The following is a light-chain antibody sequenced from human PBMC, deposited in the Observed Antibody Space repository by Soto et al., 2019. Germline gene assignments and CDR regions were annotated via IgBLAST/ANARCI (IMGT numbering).Light chain of an antibody. CDR3: QHLDSYST. CDR1: QGISSY. Sequence: DIQLTQSPSFLSASVGDRVTITCRASQGISSYLAWYQQKPGKAPKLLIYAASTLQSGVPSRFSGSGSGTEFTLTISSLQPEDLATYYCQHLDSYSTFGQGTRLDIK. J-gene: IGKJ5*01. V-gene: IGKV1-9*01. CDR2: AAS.